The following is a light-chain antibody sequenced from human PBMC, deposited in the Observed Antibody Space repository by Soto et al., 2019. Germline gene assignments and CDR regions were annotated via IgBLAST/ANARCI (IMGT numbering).Light chain of an antibody. CDR1: QSVSRSY. CDR3: QQYGGSPYT. CDR2: GAS. J-gene: IGKJ2*01. V-gene: IGKV3-20*01. Sequence: EIVLMQSPGTLSLSPGERATLSCRASQSVSRSYLAWYQQKPGQAPRLLIYGASSRATGIPDRFSGSGSGTDFTLTISRLEPEDFAVYYCQQYGGSPYTFGQGTKLEIK.